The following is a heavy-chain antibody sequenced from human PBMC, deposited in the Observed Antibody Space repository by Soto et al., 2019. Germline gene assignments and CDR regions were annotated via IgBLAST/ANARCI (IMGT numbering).Heavy chain of an antibody. V-gene: IGHV3-9*01. D-gene: IGHD3-10*01. CDR1: GFTFDDYA. Sequence: EVQLVESGGGLVQPGRSLRLSCAASGFTFDDYAMHWVRQAPGKGLEWVSGISWNSGSIGYADSVKGRFTISRDNAKNSLYLQMNSLRAEDTALYYCAKLGSPPRGELGAFDIWGQGTMVTVSS. CDR2: ISWNSGSI. J-gene: IGHJ3*02. CDR3: AKLGSPPRGELGAFDI.